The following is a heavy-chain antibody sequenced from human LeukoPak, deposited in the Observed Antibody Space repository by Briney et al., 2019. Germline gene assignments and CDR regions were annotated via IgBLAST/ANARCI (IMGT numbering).Heavy chain of an antibody. CDR1: GFTFSSYS. J-gene: IGHJ5*02. D-gene: IGHD3-10*01. CDR2: ISSSSSTI. CDR3: AKDYFGGGLWFGELWS. V-gene: IGHV3-48*01. Sequence: GGSLRLSCAASGFTFSSYSMNWVRQAPGKGLEWVSYISSSSSTIYYADSVKGRFTISRDNAKNSLYLQMNSLRAEDTAVYYCAKDYFGGGLWFGELWSSGQGTLVTVSS.